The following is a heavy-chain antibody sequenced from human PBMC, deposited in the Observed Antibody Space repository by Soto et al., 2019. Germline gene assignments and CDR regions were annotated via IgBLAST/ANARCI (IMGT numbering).Heavy chain of an antibody. V-gene: IGHV4-59*01. D-gene: IGHD3-10*01. Sequence: SETLSLTCAVSGGSISRYYWNWLRQPPGKGLELIGYIYYSGSTNYNPSLKSRVTISVDTSKNQFSLKLSSVTAADTAVYYCARDPGSGSYYGWFDPWGQGTLVTVS. CDR2: IYYSGST. CDR1: GGSISRYY. J-gene: IGHJ5*02. CDR3: ARDPGSGSYYGWFDP.